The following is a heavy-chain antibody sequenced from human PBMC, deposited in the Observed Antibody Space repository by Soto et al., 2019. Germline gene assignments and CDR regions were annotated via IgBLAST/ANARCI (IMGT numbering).Heavy chain of an antibody. V-gene: IGHV3-33*01. CDR3: AREFWSGPFDY. CDR1: GFTFSSYG. J-gene: IGHJ4*02. Sequence: QVQLVESGGGVVQPGRSLRLSCAASGFTFSSYGMHWVRQAPGKGLEGVAVIWYDGSNKYNADSVKGRFTISRDNSKNTLYLQMNSLRAEDTAVYYCAREFWSGPFDYWGQGTLVTVSS. D-gene: IGHD3-3*01. CDR2: IWYDGSNK.